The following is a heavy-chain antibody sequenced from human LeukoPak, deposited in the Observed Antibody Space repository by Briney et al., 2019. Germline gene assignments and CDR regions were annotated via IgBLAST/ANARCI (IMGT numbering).Heavy chain of an antibody. CDR3: ARGSPYSSGWYY. CDR2: ISYDGSNK. Sequence: GGSLRLSCAASGFTFSDHYMHWVRQAPGKGLEWVAVISYDGSNKYYADSVKGRFTISRDNSKNTLYLQMNSLRAEDTAVYYCARGSPYSSGWYYWGQGTLVTVSS. J-gene: IGHJ4*02. D-gene: IGHD6-19*01. V-gene: IGHV3-30-3*01. CDR1: GFTFSDHY.